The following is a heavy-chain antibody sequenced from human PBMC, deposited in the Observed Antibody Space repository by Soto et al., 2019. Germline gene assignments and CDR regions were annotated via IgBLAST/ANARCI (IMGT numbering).Heavy chain of an antibody. CDR1: GYTFTGYY. CDR3: ARERGRGTIFGVVIIRDGMDV. V-gene: IGHV1-2*02. D-gene: IGHD3-3*01. Sequence: ASVKVSCKASGYTFTGYYMHWVRQAPGQGLEWMGWINPNSGGTNYAQKFQGRVTMTRDTSISTAYMELSRLRSDDTAVYYCARERGRGTIFGVVIIRDGMDVWGQGTTVTVSS. CDR2: INPNSGGT. J-gene: IGHJ6*02.